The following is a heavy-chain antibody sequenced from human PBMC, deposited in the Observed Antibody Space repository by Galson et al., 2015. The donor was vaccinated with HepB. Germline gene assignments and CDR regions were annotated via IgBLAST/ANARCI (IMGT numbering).Heavy chain of an antibody. CDR2: ISAYNGNT. D-gene: IGHD6-19*01. J-gene: IGHJ3*02. CDR1: GYTFTSYG. V-gene: IGHV1-18*01. Sequence: SVKVSCKASGYTFTSYGISWVRQAPGQGLEWMGWISAYNGNTNYAQKLQGRVTMTTDTSTSTAYMELRSLRSDDTAVYYCARGAYSSGWYIDAFDIWGQGTMVTVSS. CDR3: ARGAYSSGWYIDAFDI.